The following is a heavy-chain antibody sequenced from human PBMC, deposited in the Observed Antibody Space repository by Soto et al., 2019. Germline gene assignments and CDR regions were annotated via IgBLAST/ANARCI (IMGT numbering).Heavy chain of an antibody. Sequence: AGGSLRLSCAASGFALSRYVMTWVRQTPGKGLEWVSHISGSGGDTYYADSVKGRFTISRDNSKNTLHLQMNSLRAEDTAVYYCSYGLHHYKDSFWGQGSSDPGSA. CDR1: GFALSRYV. V-gene: IGHV3-23*01. J-gene: IGHJ6*01. D-gene: IGHD1-1*01. CDR2: ISGSGGDT. CDR3: SYGLHHYKDSF.